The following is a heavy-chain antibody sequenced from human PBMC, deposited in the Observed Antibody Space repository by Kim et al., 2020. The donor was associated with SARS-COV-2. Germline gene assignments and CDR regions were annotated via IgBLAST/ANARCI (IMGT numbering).Heavy chain of an antibody. J-gene: IGHJ3*02. CDR3: AVRRGGYSGGDDAFDI. CDR2: IRRNANNYAT. V-gene: IGHV3-73*01. CDR1: GFPFSASA. Sequence: GGSPRLSCAASGFPFSASAIHWVRQASGKGLEWICRIRRNANNYATVYPASVKGRFTISKDDSRNTAYMQINNLKSEDTAVYFCAVRRGGYSGGDDAFDIWGQGRTGTVSA. D-gene: IGHD2-21*01.